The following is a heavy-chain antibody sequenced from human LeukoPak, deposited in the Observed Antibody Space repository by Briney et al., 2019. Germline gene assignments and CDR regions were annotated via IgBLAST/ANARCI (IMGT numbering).Heavy chain of an antibody. D-gene: IGHD4-23*01. CDR3: ARYEVVTGRDFDY. J-gene: IGHJ4*02. CDR2: INHSGST. Sequence: SETLSLTCAVYGGSFSGYYWSWIRQPPGKGLEWIGEINHSGSTNYNPSLKSRVTLSVDTSNNQFSLKLSSVTAADTAVYYCARYEVVTGRDFDYWGQGTLVTVSS. V-gene: IGHV4-34*01. CDR1: GGSFSGYY.